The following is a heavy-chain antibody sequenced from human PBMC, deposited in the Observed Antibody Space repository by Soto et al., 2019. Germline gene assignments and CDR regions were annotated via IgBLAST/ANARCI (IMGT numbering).Heavy chain of an antibody. Sequence: SQTDSLTCAISGDSVSSNSAAWNWIRQSPSRGLEWLGRTYYRSKWYNDYAVSVKSRITINPDTSKNQFSLRLTSVTPEDTAVYSCARGELADELSDFDNWGQGTLVTVSS. J-gene: IGHJ4*01. CDR1: GDSVSSNSAA. V-gene: IGHV6-1*01. CDR3: ARGELADELSDFDN. CDR2: TYYRSKWYN. D-gene: IGHD1-7*01.